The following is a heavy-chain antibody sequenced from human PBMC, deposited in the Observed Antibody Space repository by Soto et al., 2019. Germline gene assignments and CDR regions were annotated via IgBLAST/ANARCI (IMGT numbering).Heavy chain of an antibody. CDR3: ARHMGYCSSTSCYVHYYYGMDV. CDR2: IYPGDSDT. CDR1: GYSFTSYW. J-gene: IGHJ6*02. Sequence: GESLKISCKGSGYSFTSYWIAWVHQMPGKGLEWMGIIYPGDSDTRYSPSFQGQVTISADKSINTAYLQWSSLKASDTAMYFCARHMGYCSSTSCYVHYYYGMDVWGQGTTVTVSS. D-gene: IGHD2-2*01. V-gene: IGHV5-51*07.